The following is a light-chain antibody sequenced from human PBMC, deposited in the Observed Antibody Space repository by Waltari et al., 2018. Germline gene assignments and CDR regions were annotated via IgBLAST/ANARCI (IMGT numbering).Light chain of an antibody. CDR1: TLGDKY. Sequence: SYELTQPPSVSVSPGQTASITCSGATLGDKYACWYQQKPGQSPVLVIYQDSKRPSGPPERFSGSNSGNTATLTISGTQAMDEADYYCQAWDSSTVVFGGGTKLTVL. J-gene: IGLJ2*01. CDR3: QAWDSSTVV. CDR2: QDS. V-gene: IGLV3-1*01.